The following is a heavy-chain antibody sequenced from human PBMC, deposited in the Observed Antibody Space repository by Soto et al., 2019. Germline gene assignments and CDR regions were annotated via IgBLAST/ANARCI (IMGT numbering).Heavy chain of an antibody. J-gene: IGHJ3*02. D-gene: IGHD2-21*02. V-gene: IGHV1-18*04. CDR2: ISAYNGNT. CDR1: GYTFTSNG. CDR3: ARDQLAYCGGDCCFDI. Sequence: ASVKASCKASGYTFTSNGMSWVRQAPGQGLEWMGWISAYNGNTNYAQKLQGRVTMTTDTSTSTAYMELRSLRSDDTAVYYCARDQLAYCGGDCCFDIWGQRTMVTVSS.